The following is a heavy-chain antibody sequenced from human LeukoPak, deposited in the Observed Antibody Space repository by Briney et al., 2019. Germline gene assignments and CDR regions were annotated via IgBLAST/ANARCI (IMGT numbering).Heavy chain of an antibody. D-gene: IGHD3-16*02. CDR3: ARHEDYVWGSYRRPGDYFDY. CDR2: IFYGGST. V-gene: IGHV4-39*01. CDR1: GEGICRSSYD. J-gene: IGHJ4*02. Sequence: PSETLSLTCTLSGEGICRSSYDAGWVRQPRGKGLELGGRIFYGGSTYYNPSPKSRVTISIDTSKKQFSLKLTSVTAADTAVYYCARHEDYVWGSYRRPGDYFDYWGQGTLVTVSS.